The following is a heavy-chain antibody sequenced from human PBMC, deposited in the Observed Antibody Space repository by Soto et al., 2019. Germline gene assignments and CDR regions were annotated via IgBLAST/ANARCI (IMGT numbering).Heavy chain of an antibody. CDR1: GFTFTSSA. D-gene: IGHD1-26*01. V-gene: IGHV1-58*01. CDR2: IVVGSGNT. J-gene: IGHJ6*04. CDR3: EAAGYYNGAYYLYGMDV. Sequence: SVKVSCKASGFTFTSSAVQWVRQARGQRLEWIGWIVVGSGNTNYAQKFQERVTITRDMSTSTAYMELSSLRSEDTAVYYCEAAGYYNGAYYLYGMDVGGEGTTVTVAS.